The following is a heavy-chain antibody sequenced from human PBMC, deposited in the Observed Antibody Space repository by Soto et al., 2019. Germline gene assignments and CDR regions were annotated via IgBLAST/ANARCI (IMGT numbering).Heavy chain of an antibody. CDR3: ARGGYSGLGGYYGMDV. CDR2: MEPSTGRT. D-gene: IGHD5-12*01. CDR1: GYSFTSLD. V-gene: IGHV1-8*01. Sequence: QVPLVQSGAEVREPGASVKVSCKASGYSFTSLDINWVRQTAGQGLEWMGWMEPSTGRTGYAQKFQGRVTMTRDTSINTAYMELSSLRSEDTAVYYCARGGYSGLGGYYGMDVWGQGTTVTVSS. J-gene: IGHJ6*02.